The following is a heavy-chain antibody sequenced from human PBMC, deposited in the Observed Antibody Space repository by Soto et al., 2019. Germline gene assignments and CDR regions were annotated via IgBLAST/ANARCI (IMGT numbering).Heavy chain of an antibody. CDR2: INNDGSST. CDR1: GFTFSSYW. D-gene: IGHD7-27*01. CDR3: ARDLSWGSNWYYYMDV. J-gene: IGHJ6*03. V-gene: IGHV3-74*01. Sequence: GGSLRLSCAASGFTFSSYWLHWVRQAPGKGLVWVSHINNDGSSTNYADSVKGRFTISRDNARNTLYLQMNSLRAEDTAVYFCARDLSWGSNWYYYMDVWGKGTTVTVSS.